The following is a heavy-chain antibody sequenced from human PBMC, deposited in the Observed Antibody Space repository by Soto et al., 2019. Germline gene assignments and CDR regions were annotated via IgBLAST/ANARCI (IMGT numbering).Heavy chain of an antibody. J-gene: IGHJ4*02. CDR3: LTKKDVLTGYLDY. Sequence: GESLRLSCAASGFTFRDFQLSLIRQAPGEGLEWTSYISQSGNVIYYAESVKGRFTISRDDAKKSLYLEMNSLRAEDTAIYYCLTKKDVLTGYLDYCGQGIQVTVS. V-gene: IGHV3-11*01. CDR2: ISQSGNVI. D-gene: IGHD3-9*01. CDR1: GFTFRDFQ.